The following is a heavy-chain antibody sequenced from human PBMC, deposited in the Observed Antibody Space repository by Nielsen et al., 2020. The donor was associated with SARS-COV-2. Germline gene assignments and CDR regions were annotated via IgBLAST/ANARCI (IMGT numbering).Heavy chain of an antibody. V-gene: IGHV4-34*01. Sequence: GSLRLSCAVYGGSFSGYYWSWIRQPPGKGLEWIGEINHSGSTNYNPSLKSRVTISVDTSKNQFSLKLSSVTAADTAVYYCAGSSGWSNWGQGTLVTVSS. D-gene: IGHD6-19*01. CDR3: AGSSGWSN. CDR2: INHSGST. J-gene: IGHJ4*02. CDR1: GGSFSGYY.